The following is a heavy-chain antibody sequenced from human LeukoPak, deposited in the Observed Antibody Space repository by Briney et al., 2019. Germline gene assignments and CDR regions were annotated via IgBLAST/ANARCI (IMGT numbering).Heavy chain of an antibody. CDR2: VDGGGGGT. J-gene: IGHJ4*02. CDR1: GLTFSSSW. CDR3: AKQSAGSAAWYSLHYDF. Sequence: GGSLRLSCAVSGLTFSSSWMDWVHQAPGKGLEWVSSVDGGGGGTYYADSVKGRFTISRDNSKDTLYLQMNGLRAEDTAVYFCAKQSAGSAAWYSLHYDFWGQGTLVTVSS. D-gene: IGHD6-13*01. V-gene: IGHV3-23*01.